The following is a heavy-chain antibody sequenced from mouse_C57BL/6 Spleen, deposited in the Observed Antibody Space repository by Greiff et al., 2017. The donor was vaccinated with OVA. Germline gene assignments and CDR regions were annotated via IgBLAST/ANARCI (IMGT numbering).Heavy chain of an antibody. CDR2: IYPGSGNT. V-gene: IGHV1-66*01. J-gene: IGHJ2*01. CDR1: GYSFTSYY. Sequence: VQLQQSGPELVKPGASVKISCKASGYSFTSYYIHWVKQRPGQGLEWIGWIYPGSGNTKYNEKFKGKATLTADTSSSTAYLQLSSLTSEDSVVYYCARYYTGISYFDCWGQGTTLTVSS. CDR3: ARYYTGISYFDC. D-gene: IGHD1-1*01.